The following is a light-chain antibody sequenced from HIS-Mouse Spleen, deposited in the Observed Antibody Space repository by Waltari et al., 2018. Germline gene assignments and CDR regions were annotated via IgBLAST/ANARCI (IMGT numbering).Light chain of an antibody. CDR1: NLGSKS. CDR2: DDS. J-gene: IGLJ1*01. Sequence: SYVLTQTPSVSVAPGQTARIPFGGTNLGSKSVHWYQQKPGQAPVLVVYDDSDRPSGIPERFSGSNSGNTATLTISRVEAGDEADYYCQVWDSSSDHYVFGTGTKVTVL. CDR3: QVWDSSSDHYV. V-gene: IGLV3-21*02.